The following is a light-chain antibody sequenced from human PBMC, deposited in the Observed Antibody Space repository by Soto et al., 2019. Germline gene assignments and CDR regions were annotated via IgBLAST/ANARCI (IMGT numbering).Light chain of an antibody. CDR1: QSLLHSDGKTY. CDR3: LQSRQAPRT. Sequence: VSVTRGQPASISCRSSQSLLHSDGKTYLYWYLQRPGQPPQLLIYEVSNRFSGVPDRFSASGSGTDFTLRIRCVESEDAGVYYCLQSRQAPRTVAGGTKVDIK. V-gene: IGKV2D-29*01. CDR2: EVS. J-gene: IGKJ4*01.